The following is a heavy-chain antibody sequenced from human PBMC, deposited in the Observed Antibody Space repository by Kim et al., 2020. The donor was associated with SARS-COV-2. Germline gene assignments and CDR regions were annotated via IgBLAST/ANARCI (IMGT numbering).Heavy chain of an antibody. CDR3: ARVAGGGLFDI. J-gene: IGHJ4*02. Sequence: SNDYNPSLNNRVTLAIDTSRNEFALRLASVTAADTAVYYCARVAGGGLFDIWGQGILVAVSS. CDR2: SN. V-gene: IGHV4-59*01. D-gene: IGHD2-15*01.